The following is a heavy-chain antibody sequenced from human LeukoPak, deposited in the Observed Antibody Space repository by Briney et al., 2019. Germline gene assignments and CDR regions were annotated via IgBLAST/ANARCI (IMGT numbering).Heavy chain of an antibody. V-gene: IGHV3-74*01. Sequence: GGSLRLSCAASGFTFTSYWMHWVRQAPGKGLVWVSRINTDGSSTSYADSVKGRFTISRDNAKNTLYLQMSSLRAEDTAVYYCAGALAVAGTGGFDPWGQGTLVTVSS. CDR2: INTDGSST. D-gene: IGHD6-19*01. J-gene: IGHJ5*02. CDR3: AGALAVAGTGGFDP. CDR1: GFTFTSYW.